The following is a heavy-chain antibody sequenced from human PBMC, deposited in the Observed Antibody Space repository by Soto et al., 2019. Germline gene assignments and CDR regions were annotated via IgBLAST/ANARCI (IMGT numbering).Heavy chain of an antibody. CDR1: GYTFTGYY. CDR2: INPNSGGT. V-gene: IGHV1-2*04. Sequence: ASVKVSCKASGYTFTGYYMHWVRQAPGQGLEWMGWINPNSGGTNYAQKFQGWVTMTRDTSISTAYTELSRLRSDDTAAYYCARGSGGGYHDAFDIWGQGTMVTVSS. D-gene: IGHD5-18*01. J-gene: IGHJ3*02. CDR3: ARGSGGGYHDAFDI.